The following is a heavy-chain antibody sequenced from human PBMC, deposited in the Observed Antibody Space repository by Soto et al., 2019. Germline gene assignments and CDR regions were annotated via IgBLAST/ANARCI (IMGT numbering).Heavy chain of an antibody. CDR2: INHSGST. D-gene: IGHD1-26*01. Sequence: SETLSLTCAVYGGSFSGYYWSWIRQPPGKGLEWIGEINHSGSTNYNPSLKSRVTISVDTSKNQFSLKLSSVTAADTAVYYCARDPGGSYYWFDPWGQGTLVTVSS. CDR3: ARDPGGSYYWFDP. V-gene: IGHV4-34*01. J-gene: IGHJ5*02. CDR1: GGSFSGYY.